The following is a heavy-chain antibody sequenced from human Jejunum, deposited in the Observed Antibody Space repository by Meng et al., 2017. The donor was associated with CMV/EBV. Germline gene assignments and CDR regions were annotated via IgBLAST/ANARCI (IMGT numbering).Heavy chain of an antibody. CDR1: GFSLITGGVG. V-gene: IGHV2-5*02. D-gene: IGHD1-1*01. Sequence: LTCPFSGFSLITGGVGVGWIRQPPGKALEWLALIYWDDDKRYSPSLKSRLTITKDTSKNQVVLTVTNMDPVDTATYYCAHRLTTWGDSWGQGILVTVSS. J-gene: IGHJ4*02. CDR2: IYWDDDK. CDR3: AHRLTTWGDS.